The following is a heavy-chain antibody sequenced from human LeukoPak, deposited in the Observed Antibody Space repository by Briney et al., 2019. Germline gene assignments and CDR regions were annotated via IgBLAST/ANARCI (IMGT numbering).Heavy chain of an antibody. Sequence: PGGSLRLSCAASGFTFSSYGMHWVRQAPGKGLEWVAVISYDGSNKYYADSVKGRFTISRDNAKNTLYLQMYSLRAEDTAVYYCARVVYYYDSSGYPNAFDMWGQGTMVTVSS. CDR3: ARVVYYYDSSGYPNAFDM. CDR2: ISYDGSNK. V-gene: IGHV3-30*03. CDR1: GFTFSSYG. D-gene: IGHD3-22*01. J-gene: IGHJ3*02.